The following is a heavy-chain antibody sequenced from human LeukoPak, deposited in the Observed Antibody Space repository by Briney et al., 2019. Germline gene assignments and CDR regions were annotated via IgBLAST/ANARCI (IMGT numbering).Heavy chain of an antibody. CDR1: AGSISSGAYY. D-gene: IGHD2-2*01. Sequence: SETLSLTCTVSAGSISSGAYYWSWIRQPAGKGLEWIGRVHTGRSANYSPSLWSRVTIALDTSQNQFSLRLTSVTAADTAIYYCARSLPYCSSSSCYSYGMDVWGQGTTVTVSS. CDR2: VHTGRSA. J-gene: IGHJ6*02. CDR3: ARSLPYCSSSSCYSYGMDV. V-gene: IGHV4-61*02.